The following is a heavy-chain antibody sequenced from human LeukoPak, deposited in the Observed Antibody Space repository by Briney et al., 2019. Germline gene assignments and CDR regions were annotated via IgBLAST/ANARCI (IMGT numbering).Heavy chain of an antibody. J-gene: IGHJ4*02. CDR1: GYTFTSYY. CDR2: INPSGGGT. CDR3: AREGAGTESFDY. D-gene: IGHD6-13*01. Sequence: HGASVKVSCKASGYTFTSYYMHWVRQAPGQGLEWMGIINPSGGGTSYAEKFQGRVTMTRDASTSTVYMELSSLRSEDTGVYYCAREGAGTESFDYWGQGTLATVSS. V-gene: IGHV1-46*01.